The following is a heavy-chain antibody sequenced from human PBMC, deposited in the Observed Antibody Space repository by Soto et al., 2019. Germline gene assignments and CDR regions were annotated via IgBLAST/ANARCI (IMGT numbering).Heavy chain of an antibody. V-gene: IGHV1-18*01. CDR1: GYTFTNYG. CDR3: ARDPNAYSGPNNWFDP. J-gene: IGHJ5*02. D-gene: IGHD1-26*01. CDR2: ISAYNGNT. Sequence: ASVKVSCKASGYTFTNYGISWVRQAPGQVLEWMGWISAYNGNTNYAQKLQGRVTMTTDTSTSTAYMELRSLRSDDTAVYYCARDPNAYSGPNNWFDPWGQGTLVTVSS.